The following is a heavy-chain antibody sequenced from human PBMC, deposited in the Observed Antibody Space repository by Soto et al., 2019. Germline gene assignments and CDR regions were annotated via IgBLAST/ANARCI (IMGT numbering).Heavy chain of an antibody. J-gene: IGHJ3*02. CDR2: IYSGGST. Sequence: GGSLRLSCAASGFTVSSNYMTWVRQAPGKGLEWVSSIYSGGSTYYADSVQGRFTISRDNSKNTLYLQMNSLRAEDTALYYCARGTSTTMVNGAFDIWGQGKMVTVSS. V-gene: IGHV3-53*01. D-gene: IGHD5-18*01. CDR1: GFTVSSNY. CDR3: ARGTSTTMVNGAFDI.